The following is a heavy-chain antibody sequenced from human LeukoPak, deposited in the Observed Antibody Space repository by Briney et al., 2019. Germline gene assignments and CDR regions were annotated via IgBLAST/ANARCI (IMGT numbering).Heavy chain of an antibody. V-gene: IGHV4-39*01. CDR2: IYYSGST. D-gene: IGHD5-24*01. J-gene: IGHJ4*02. Sequence: SETLSLPCTVSGGSISSSSYYWGWIRQPPGKGLEWIGRIYYSGSTSYNPSLKSRVTISVDTSKNQFSLNLSSVTAADTAVYYCARVEMATIVPDYWGQGTLVTVSS. CDR3: ARVEMATIVPDY. CDR1: GGSISSSSYY.